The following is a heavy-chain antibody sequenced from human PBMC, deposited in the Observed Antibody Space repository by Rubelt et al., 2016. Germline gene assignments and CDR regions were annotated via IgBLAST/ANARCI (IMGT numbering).Heavy chain of an antibody. D-gene: IGHD6-13*01. V-gene: IGHV3-23*01. CDR1: GFDFSTYT. J-gene: IGHJ4*02. Sequence: EVQLLESGGGLLQPGGSLKLSCAGSGFDFSTYTMHWVRQTPEKGLEWVSGIYPKGTTYYAASVKGRFTISRDNSINTVYLQLNSLTVDDSAIYYCAKDRRPDKSWTFDYWGQGTLLTVSS. CDR2: IYPKGTT. CDR3: AKDRRPDKSWTFDY.